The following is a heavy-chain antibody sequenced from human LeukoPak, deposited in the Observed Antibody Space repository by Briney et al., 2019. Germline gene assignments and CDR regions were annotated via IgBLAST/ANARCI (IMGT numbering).Heavy chain of an antibody. V-gene: IGHV5-51*01. CDR2: IYPGDSDT. Sequence: GESLKISCKGSGYTFTIYWIGWGRQMPGKGLEWMGIIYPGDSDTEYSPSFQGQVTISVDKSISTAYLQWNSLKASDTANYYCARRSRDGYNLIDYWGQGTLVTVSS. D-gene: IGHD5-24*01. J-gene: IGHJ4*02. CDR1: GYTFTIYW. CDR3: ARRSRDGYNLIDY.